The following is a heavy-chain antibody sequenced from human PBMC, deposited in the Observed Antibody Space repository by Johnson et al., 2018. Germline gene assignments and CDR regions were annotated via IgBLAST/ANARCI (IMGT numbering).Heavy chain of an antibody. D-gene: IGHD3-10*01. CDR3: ARHSGSGYYYYMDV. CDR1: GFTFSNYG. J-gene: IGHJ6*03. Sequence: QVQLQESGGGVVQPGRTLRLSCAASGFTFSNYGMHWVRQAPGKGLEWLGVISKDGSDKYYVDSVKGRFTISRDNSKNKLYLQMNSLRTEDTAMYYCARHSGSGYYYYMDVWGKGTTVTVSS. V-gene: IGHV3-30*03. CDR2: ISKDGSDK.